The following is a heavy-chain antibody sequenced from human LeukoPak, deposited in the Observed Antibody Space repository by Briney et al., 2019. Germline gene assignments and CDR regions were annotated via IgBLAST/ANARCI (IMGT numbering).Heavy chain of an antibody. V-gene: IGHV1-18*01. CDR2: ISAYNGHT. D-gene: IGHD3-10*01. Sequence: ASVKVSCKASDYTFTTYNINWVRQAPGQGLEWMGWISAYNGHTNYAQKLQGRVTMATDTSTRTAHMELRSLRSDDTAVYYCARGEVLLDAFDIWGQGTVVTVSS. CDR1: DYTFTTYN. J-gene: IGHJ3*02. CDR3: ARGEVLLDAFDI.